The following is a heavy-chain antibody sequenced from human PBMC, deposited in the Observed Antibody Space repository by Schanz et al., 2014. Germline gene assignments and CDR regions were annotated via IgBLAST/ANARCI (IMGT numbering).Heavy chain of an antibody. D-gene: IGHD1-1*01. CDR1: GYTFTVYY. V-gene: IGHV1-2*02. J-gene: IGHJ2*01. Sequence: QVHLVQSGSEVKKPGASVKVSCKASGYTFTVYYMHWVRQAPGQGLEYLGWINPKSGGTAYAQNFQGRISMTRDTSTTTFYMELSSLTSDDTAVYFCARDVGRPGHFWYFDLWGRGTLVTVSS. CDR3: ARDVGRPGHFWYFDL. CDR2: INPKSGGT.